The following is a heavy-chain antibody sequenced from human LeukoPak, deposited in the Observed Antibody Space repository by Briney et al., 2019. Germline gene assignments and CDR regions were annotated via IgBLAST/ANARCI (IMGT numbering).Heavy chain of an antibody. CDR3: AKESRTNLPGGWYGVRFDP. Sequence: SETLPLTCTVSGGSLSGVFWSWIRQPPGKGLEWIGYIYYGGSANYNPSLKSRVTISADMSKSQFSLKVKSVTTTDTAVYYCAKESRTNLPGGWYGVRFDPWGQGTLVIVSS. CDR1: GGSLSGVF. V-gene: IGHV4-59*01. CDR2: IYYGGSA. D-gene: IGHD6-19*01. J-gene: IGHJ5*02.